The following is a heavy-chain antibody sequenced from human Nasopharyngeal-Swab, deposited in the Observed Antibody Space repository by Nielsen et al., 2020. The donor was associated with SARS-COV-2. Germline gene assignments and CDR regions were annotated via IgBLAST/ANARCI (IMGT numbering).Heavy chain of an antibody. CDR1: GFTFSDYY. J-gene: IGHJ6*03. CDR2: IKQDGSEK. V-gene: IGHV3-7*01. D-gene: IGHD3-3*01. Sequence: GESLKISCAASGFTFSDYYMSWIRQAPGKGLEWVANIKQDGSEKYYVDSVKGRFTISRDNSKNTLYLQMNSLRAEDTAVYYCAKDWGHYDFWSGYLSEGNYYYYYMDVWGKGTTVTVSS. CDR3: AKDWGHYDFWSGYLSEGNYYYYYMDV.